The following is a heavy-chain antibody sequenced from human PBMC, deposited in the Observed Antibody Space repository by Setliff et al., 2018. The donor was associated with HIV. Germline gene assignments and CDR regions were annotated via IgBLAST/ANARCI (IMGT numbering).Heavy chain of an antibody. CDR3: ARDNLYYNLYDGSPVYGMDV. J-gene: IGHJ6*02. D-gene: IGHD3-3*01. V-gene: IGHV3-7*01. CDR2: IRQDGTDK. CDR1: GFAFSSHQ. Sequence: PGGSLRLSCAASGFAFSSHQMSWVRQAPGKGLEWVAKIRQDGTDKYYVDSVKGRFTISRDNAKNSLYLQMNSLRVEDTAVYYCARDNLYYNLYDGSPVYGMDVWGQGTTVTVS.